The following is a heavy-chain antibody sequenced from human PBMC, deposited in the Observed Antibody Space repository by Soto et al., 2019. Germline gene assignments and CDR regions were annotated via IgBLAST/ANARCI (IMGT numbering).Heavy chain of an antibody. CDR2: ISAYNGNT. CDR3: ARDRDTVTTTHFYYYYGMDV. D-gene: IGHD4-17*01. Sequence: ASVKVSCKASGYTFTSYGISWVRQAPGQGLEWVGWISAYNGNTSYAQKLQGRDTMTTDTSTSTAYMELRSLRSDDTAVYYCARDRDTVTTTHFYYYYGMDVWGQGTTVTVSS. CDR1: GYTFTSYG. J-gene: IGHJ6*02. V-gene: IGHV1-18*04.